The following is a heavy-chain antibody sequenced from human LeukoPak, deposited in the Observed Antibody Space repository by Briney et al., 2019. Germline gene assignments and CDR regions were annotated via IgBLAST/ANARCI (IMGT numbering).Heavy chain of an antibody. Sequence: SETLSLTCAVYGGSFSGYYWSWIRQPPGKGLEWIGEINHSGSTNYNPSLKSRVTISVDTSKNQFSLKLSSVTAADTAVYYCARGSRQIVVVILDYWGQGTLVAVSS. J-gene: IGHJ4*02. CDR1: GGSFSGYY. CDR3: ARGSRQIVVVILDY. D-gene: IGHD2-21*01. CDR2: INHSGST. V-gene: IGHV4-34*01.